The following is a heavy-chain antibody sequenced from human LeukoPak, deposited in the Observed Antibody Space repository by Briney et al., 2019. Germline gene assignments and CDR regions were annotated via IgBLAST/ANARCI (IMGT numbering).Heavy chain of an antibody. V-gene: IGHV4-59*12. CDR2: IYYSGST. Sequence: SETLSLTCTVSGGSISSYYWSWIRQPPGKGLEWIGYIYYSGSTNYNPSLKSRVTISVDTSKNQFSLKLSSVTTADTAVYYCARDFNYYDSSGYYQDYWGQGTLVTVSS. CDR1: GGSISSYY. J-gene: IGHJ4*02. CDR3: ARDFNYYDSSGYYQDY. D-gene: IGHD3-22*01.